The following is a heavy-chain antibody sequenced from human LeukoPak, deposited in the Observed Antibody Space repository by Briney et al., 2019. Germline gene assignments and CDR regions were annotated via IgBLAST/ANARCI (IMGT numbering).Heavy chain of an antibody. Sequence: SVKVSCKASGGTFSSYAISWVRQAPGQGIEWLGRIIPILGIANYAQKFQGRVTITADKSTSTAYMELSSLRSEDTAVYYCARDQELRRGWFDPWGQGTLVTVSS. J-gene: IGHJ5*02. D-gene: IGHD1-7*01. CDR3: ARDQELRRGWFDP. CDR1: GGTFSSYA. V-gene: IGHV1-69*04. CDR2: IIPILGIA.